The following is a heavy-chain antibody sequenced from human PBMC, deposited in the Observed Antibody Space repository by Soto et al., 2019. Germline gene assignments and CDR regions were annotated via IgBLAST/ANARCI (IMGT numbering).Heavy chain of an antibody. J-gene: IGHJ4*02. CDR3: AKDQASGQGSFDS. V-gene: IGHV3-30*18. CDR1: GFTFKIYG. Sequence: HPGVSLTLSFSASGFTFKIYGVDWVRQAPDKGLEWVALISYDGSNQYYADSVKGRFTISRDNSKNTLFLQMNSLRADDTAVYYCAKDQASGQGSFDSWGQGTLVTVSS. CDR2: ISYDGSNQ.